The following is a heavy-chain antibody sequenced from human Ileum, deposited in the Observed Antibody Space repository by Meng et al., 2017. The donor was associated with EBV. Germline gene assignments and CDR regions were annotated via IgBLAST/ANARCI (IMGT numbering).Heavy chain of an antibody. CDR3: ARTYYGSYGFDY. V-gene: IGHV1-18*01. CDR1: GYRFTAFG. J-gene: IGHJ4*02. CDR2: ITTYNGDT. Sequence: VQLVRPGAEVKKPGASVKASCKASGYRFTAFGISWVRQAPGQGPEWMGWITTYNGDTKYAQKFQGRVTMTRETSTNTAYMELTSLRSDDTAVYYCARTYYGSYGFDYWGQGTLVTVSS. D-gene: IGHD3-10*01.